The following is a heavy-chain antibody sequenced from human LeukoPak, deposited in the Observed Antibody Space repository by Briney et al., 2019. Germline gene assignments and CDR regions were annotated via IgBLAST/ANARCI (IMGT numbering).Heavy chain of an antibody. Sequence: SETLSLTCTVSGGSISSSSYYWGWIRQPPGKGLEWIGSIYYSGSTYYNPSLKSRVTISVDTSKNQFSLKLSSVTAADTAVYYCARVVPVTTRLVNWYFDLWGRSTLVTVSS. V-gene: IGHV4-39*02. CDR2: IYYSGST. J-gene: IGHJ2*01. CDR3: ARVVPVTTRLVNWYFDL. D-gene: IGHD4-17*01. CDR1: GGSISSSSYY.